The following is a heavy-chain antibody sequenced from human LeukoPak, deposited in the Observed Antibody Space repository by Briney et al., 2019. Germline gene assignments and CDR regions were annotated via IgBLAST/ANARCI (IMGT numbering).Heavy chain of an antibody. CDR3: ARAGTYYNNWFDP. V-gene: IGHV4-61*09. Sequence: SETLSLTCTVSGGSISSGSYYWSWIRQPAGKGLEWIGHIYTNGNTNFNPSLKSRVTISVDTSKNQFSLNLNSVTAADTAVYYCARAGTYYNNWFDPWGQGTLVIVSS. D-gene: IGHD3-10*01. CDR1: GGSISSGSYY. J-gene: IGHJ5*02. CDR2: IYTNGNT.